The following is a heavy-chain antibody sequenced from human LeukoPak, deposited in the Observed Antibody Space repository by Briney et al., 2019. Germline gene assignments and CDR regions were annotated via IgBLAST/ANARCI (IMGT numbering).Heavy chain of an antibody. V-gene: IGHV4-61*08. J-gene: IGHJ3*02. Sequence: PSETLSLTCTVSGGSISSGGYYWSWIRQHPGKGLEWIGYIYYSGSTNYNPSLKSRVTISVDTSKNQFSLKLSSVTAADAAVYYCARAVAAVGGSDIWGQGTMVTVSS. CDR3: ARAVAAVGGSDI. CDR2: IYYSGST. CDR1: GGSISSGGYY. D-gene: IGHD6-13*01.